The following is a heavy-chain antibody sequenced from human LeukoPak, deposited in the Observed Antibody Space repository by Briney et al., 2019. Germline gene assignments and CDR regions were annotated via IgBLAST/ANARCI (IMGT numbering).Heavy chain of an antibody. CDR3: TTFHSSGWGYYYYMDV. CDR1: GFTVSSNY. V-gene: IGHV3-15*01. J-gene: IGHJ6*03. Sequence: GGSLRLSCAASGFTVSSNYMSWVRQAPGKGREWVGRIKSKTDGGTTDYAAPVKGRFTISRDDSKNTLYLQMNSLKTEDTAVYYCTTFHSSGWGYYYYMDVWGKGTTVTVSS. CDR2: IKSKTDGGTT. D-gene: IGHD6-19*01.